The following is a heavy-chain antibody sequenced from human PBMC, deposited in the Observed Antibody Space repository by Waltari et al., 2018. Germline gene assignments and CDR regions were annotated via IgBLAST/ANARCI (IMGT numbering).Heavy chain of an antibody. J-gene: IGHJ5*02. D-gene: IGHD1-26*01. Sequence: QVQLVQSGAEVKKPGASVKVSCKASGYTFTGYYMNWLRQAPGQGLEWMGRINPNSGGTNYAQKFQGRVTMTRDTSISTAYMELNRLRSDDTAVYYCARDRVGATTNWFDPWGQGTLVTVSS. CDR2: INPNSGGT. V-gene: IGHV1-2*06. CDR1: GYTFTGYY. CDR3: ARDRVGATTNWFDP.